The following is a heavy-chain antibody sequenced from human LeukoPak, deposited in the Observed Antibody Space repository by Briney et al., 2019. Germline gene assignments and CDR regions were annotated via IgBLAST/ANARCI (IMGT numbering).Heavy chain of an antibody. V-gene: IGHV4-59*01. CDR3: ARRVAARPRYAFDI. CDR2: IYYSGST. CDR1: GGSIGSYY. D-gene: IGHD6-6*01. Sequence: PSETLSLTCTVSGGSIGSYYWSWIRQPPGKGLDWIGYIYYSGSTNYNPSLKSRVTISVDTSKNQFSLKLSSVTAADTAVYYRARRVAARPRYAFDIWGQETMVTVSS. J-gene: IGHJ3*02.